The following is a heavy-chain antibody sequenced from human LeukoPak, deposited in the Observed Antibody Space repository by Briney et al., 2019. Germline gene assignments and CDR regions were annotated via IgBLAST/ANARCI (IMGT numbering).Heavy chain of an antibody. Sequence: PSETLSLTCTVSGGSIRSSYYYWGWIRQPPGKGLEWIGSIYDSGSTYYNPSLKSRVTISVDTSKNQFSLKLSSVTAADTAVYYCARGAGGDIAIEGPNNWFDPWGQGTLVTVSS. CDR3: ARGAGGDIAIEGPNNWFDP. D-gene: IGHD2-21*01. CDR1: GGSIRSSYYY. CDR2: IYDSGST. J-gene: IGHJ5*02. V-gene: IGHV4-39*07.